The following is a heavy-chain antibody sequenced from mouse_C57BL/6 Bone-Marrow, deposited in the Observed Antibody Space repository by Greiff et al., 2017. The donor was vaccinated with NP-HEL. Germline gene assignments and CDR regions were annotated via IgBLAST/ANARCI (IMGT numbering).Heavy chain of an antibody. CDR2: LDPANGNP. Sequence: VQLQQSVAELVRPGASFPFSFPASGFNIKNTYMHWVKQRPEQGLEWIGRLDPANGNPPCAPKFPGTAPITADTSSNTAYLQLSSLTSVDTAIYYCARGYYGNYLYYFDYWGQGTTRTVAA. D-gene: IGHD2-1*01. V-gene: IGHV14-3*01. CDR1: GFNIKNTY. J-gene: IGHJ2*01. CDR3: ARGYYGNYLYYFDY.